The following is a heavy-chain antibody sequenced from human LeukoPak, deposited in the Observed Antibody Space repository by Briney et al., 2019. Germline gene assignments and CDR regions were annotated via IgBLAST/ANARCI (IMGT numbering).Heavy chain of an antibody. CDR3: ARDRVVTLGVAFDI. D-gene: IGHD4-23*01. CDR2: IYYSGST. J-gene: IGHJ3*02. V-gene: IGHV4-61*08. Sequence: SQTLSLTCTVSGGSISSGGYYWSWIRQPPGKGLEWIGYIYYSGSTNYNPSLKSRVTISVDTSKNQFSLKLSSVTAADTAVYYCARDRVVTLGVAFDIWGQGTMVTVSS. CDR1: GGSISSGGYY.